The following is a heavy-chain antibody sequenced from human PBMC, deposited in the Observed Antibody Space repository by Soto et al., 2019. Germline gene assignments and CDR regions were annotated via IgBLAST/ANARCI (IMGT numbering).Heavy chain of an antibody. J-gene: IGHJ4*02. V-gene: IGHV3-48*02. D-gene: IGHD3-22*01. CDR2: ISSSSSTI. CDR3: ARPYYYDSSGYPFDY. CDR1: GFTFSSYS. Sequence: PGGSLRLSCAASGFTFSSYSMNWVRQAPGKGLEWVSYISSSSSTIYYADSVKGRFTISRDNAKNSLYLQMNSLRDEDTAVYYCARPYYYDSSGYPFDYWGQGPLVTVSS.